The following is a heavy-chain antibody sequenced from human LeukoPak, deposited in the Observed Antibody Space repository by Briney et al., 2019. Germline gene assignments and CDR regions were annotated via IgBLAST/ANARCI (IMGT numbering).Heavy chain of an antibody. V-gene: IGHV1-18*01. CDR1: GYTFTMYG. D-gene: IGHD3-9*01. CDR2: ISPRNGNT. J-gene: IGHJ4*02. Sequence: GASVKVSCKTSGYTFTMYGVSWVGQAPGRGLQWLGWISPRNGNTAYAQDLQGRVTMTTDTSTTTAYLELRSLRSDDTAIYYCARDLNYVTLGYNILADVGYYFDYWGQGSLVTVSS. CDR3: ARDLNYVTLGYNILADVGYYFDY.